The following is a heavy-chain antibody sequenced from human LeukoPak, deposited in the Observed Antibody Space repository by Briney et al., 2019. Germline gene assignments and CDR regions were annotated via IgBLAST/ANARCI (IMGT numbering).Heavy chain of an antibody. CDR1: GFTFSSYA. J-gene: IGHJ5*02. V-gene: IGHV3-23*01. D-gene: IGHD2/OR15-2a*01. Sequence: PGGSLRLSCAASGFTFSSYAMNWVRQAPGKGLEWVSAINGRGDNTYYADSVKGRFTISRDNSKSTLFLQMNSLRAEDTAIYYCAKDRVSPGFNLFDPWGQGTLVTLSS. CDR2: INGRGDNT. CDR3: AKDRVSPGFNLFDP.